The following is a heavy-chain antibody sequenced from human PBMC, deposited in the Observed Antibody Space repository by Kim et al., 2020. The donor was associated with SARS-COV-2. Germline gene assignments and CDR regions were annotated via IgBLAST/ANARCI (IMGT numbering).Heavy chain of an antibody. J-gene: IGHJ4*02. CDR3: ARVEGGVYAPFFGH. Sequence: SETLSLTCTVSGGPINSDHYWSWIRQPPGKGLEWIGHIYYSGGTFYSPSLKSRLSMSLDTSKNQFSLKLTSLTAADTAVYYFARVEGGVYAPFFGHWGQGTLVTVSS. D-gene: IGHD4-17*01. V-gene: IGHV4-30-4*01. CDR2: IYYSGGT. CDR1: GGPINSDHY.